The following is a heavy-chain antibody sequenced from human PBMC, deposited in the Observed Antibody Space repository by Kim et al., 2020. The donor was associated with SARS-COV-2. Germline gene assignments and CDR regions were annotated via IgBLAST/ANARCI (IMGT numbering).Heavy chain of an antibody. CDR1: GFTFSNAW. CDR3: TTGIDLLGSGDN. J-gene: IGHJ4*02. Sequence: GGSLRLSCAASGFTFSNAWMSWVRQAPGKGLEWVGRIKSKTDGGTTDYAAPVKGRFTISRDDSKNTLYLQMNSLKTEDTAVYYCTTGIDLLGSGDNWGQGTLVTVSS. CDR2: IKSKTDGGTT. V-gene: IGHV3-15*01. D-gene: IGHD7-27*01.